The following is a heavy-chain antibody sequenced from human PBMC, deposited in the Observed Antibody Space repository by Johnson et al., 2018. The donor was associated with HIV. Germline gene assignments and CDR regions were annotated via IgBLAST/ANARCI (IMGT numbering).Heavy chain of an antibody. J-gene: IGHJ3*02. Sequence: QVQLVESGGGLIQPGGSLKLSCAASGFIVSANYMTWVRQAPGEGLEWVSYISSSGSTIYYADSVKGRFTISRDNSKNTLYLQMNSLRAEDTAVYYCATPTGPGGIWGQGTMVTVSS. CDR3: ATPTGPGGI. V-gene: IGHV3-11*04. CDR1: GFIVSANY. D-gene: IGHD1-14*01. CDR2: ISSSGSTI.